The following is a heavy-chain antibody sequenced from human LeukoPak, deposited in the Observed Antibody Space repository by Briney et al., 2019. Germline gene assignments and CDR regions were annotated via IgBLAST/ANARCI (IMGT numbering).Heavy chain of an antibody. V-gene: IGHV4-39*01. CDR2: IYYSGST. CDR3: ARLVLAAILYYYYMDV. CDR1: GDSTSNSIYY. J-gene: IGHJ6*03. D-gene: IGHD2-2*02. Sequence: SETLSLTCSVSGDSTSNSIYYWGWIRQPPGKGLEWIGSIYYSGSTYYNPSLKSRVTISVDTSKNQFSLKLSSVTAADTAVYYCARLVLAAILYYYYMDVWGKGTTVTVSS.